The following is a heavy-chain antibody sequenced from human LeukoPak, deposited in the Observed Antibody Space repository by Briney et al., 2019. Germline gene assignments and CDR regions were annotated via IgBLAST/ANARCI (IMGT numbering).Heavy chain of an antibody. V-gene: IGHV4-34*01. CDR2: INHSGST. Sequence: SETLSLTCAVYGGSFRGYYWSWIRQPPGKGLEWIGEINHSGSTNYNPSLKSRVTISVDTSKNQFSLKLSSVTAADTAVYYCARGGKSGYRYGPLARSLDYWGQGTLVTVSS. CDR3: ARGGKSGYRYGPLARSLDY. D-gene: IGHD5-18*01. CDR1: GGSFRGYY. J-gene: IGHJ4*02.